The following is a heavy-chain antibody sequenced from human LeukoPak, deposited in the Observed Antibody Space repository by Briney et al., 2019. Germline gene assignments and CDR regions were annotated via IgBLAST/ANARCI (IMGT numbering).Heavy chain of an antibody. Sequence: RPGGSLRLSCAASGFTFSSYAMSWVRQAPGKGLEWVSAISGSGGSTYYADSVKGRFTISRDNSKNTLYLQMNSLRAEDTAVYYCAKDGGFTGDIVATMCHYWGQGTLVTVSS. CDR2: ISGSGGST. CDR1: GFTFSSYA. CDR3: AKDGGFTGDIVATMCHY. J-gene: IGHJ4*02. D-gene: IGHD5-12*01. V-gene: IGHV3-23*01.